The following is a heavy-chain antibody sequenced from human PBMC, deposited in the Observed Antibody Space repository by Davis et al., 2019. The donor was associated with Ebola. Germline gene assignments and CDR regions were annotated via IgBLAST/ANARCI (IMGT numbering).Heavy chain of an antibody. Sequence: GESLKISCAASGFTFSSYSMNWVRQAPGKGLEWVSSISSSSSYIYYADSVKGRFTISRDNAKNSLYLQMNSLRAEDTAVYYCARDVSRGDIVVVVAATPFDYWGQGTLVTVSS. V-gene: IGHV3-21*01. CDR3: ARDVSRGDIVVVVAATPFDY. CDR1: GFTFSSYS. J-gene: IGHJ4*02. D-gene: IGHD2-15*01. CDR2: ISSSSSYI.